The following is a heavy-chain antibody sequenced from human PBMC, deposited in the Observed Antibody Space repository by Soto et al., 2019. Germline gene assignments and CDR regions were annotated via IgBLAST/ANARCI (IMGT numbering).Heavy chain of an antibody. V-gene: IGHV3-21*01. Sequence: LRLSCSASGLTFSSYSMNWFRHAPAKGQEWGSSIRSSRSYIYYQGSLKGGYSIPRDNAKNPLYVEMNSLRAGDTAVYYCARDRTRYSGSYYDFQHWGQGTLVTVCS. CDR1: GLTFSSYS. D-gene: IGHD1-26*01. J-gene: IGHJ1*01. CDR3: ARDRTRYSGSYYDFQH. CDR2: IRSSRSYI.